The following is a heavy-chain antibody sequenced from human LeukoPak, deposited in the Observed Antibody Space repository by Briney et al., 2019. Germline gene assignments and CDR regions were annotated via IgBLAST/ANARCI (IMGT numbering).Heavy chain of an antibody. V-gene: IGHV1-2*02. D-gene: IGHD3-22*01. CDR1: GYTFTGYY. J-gene: IGHJ4*02. CDR2: TNPNSGGT. Sequence: ASVKVSCKASGYTFTGYYMHWVRQAPGQGLEWMGWTNPNSGGTNYAQKFQGRVTMTRDTSISTAYMELSRLRSDDTAVYYCARGTPYYYDSSGYVDYWGQGTLVTVSS. CDR3: ARGTPYYYDSSGYVDY.